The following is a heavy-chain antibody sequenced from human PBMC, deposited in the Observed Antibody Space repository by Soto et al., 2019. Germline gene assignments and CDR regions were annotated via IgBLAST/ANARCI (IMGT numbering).Heavy chain of an antibody. J-gene: IGHJ6*02. CDR2: IYSGGST. V-gene: IGHV3-53*02. Sequence: EVQLVETGGGLIQPGGSLRLSCAASGFTVSSNYMSCVRQAPGEGLEWVSVIYSGGSTYYADAVKGRFTISRDNTKNKLYLQMISLRAADTAVYYCGRDAGSGPDPYYGMDVWGQGTTVTVSS. CDR1: GFTVSSNY. CDR3: GRDAGSGPDPYYGMDV. D-gene: IGHD2-15*01.